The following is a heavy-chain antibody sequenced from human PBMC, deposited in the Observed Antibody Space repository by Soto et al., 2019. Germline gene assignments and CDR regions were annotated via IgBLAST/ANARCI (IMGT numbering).Heavy chain of an antibody. CDR3: ARSFGWYAIDQ. V-gene: IGHV4-61*01. CDR2: TYYSGST. Sequence: SETLSLTCTVSGGSVSSGSYYWSWLRQPPGKGLEWIGYTYYSGSTNNNPSLKSRVTMSVDKSKNQFSLNLNSVTAADTAVYYCARSFGWYAIDQWGQGTLVTVSS. J-gene: IGHJ4*02. D-gene: IGHD6-19*01. CDR1: GGSVSSGSYY.